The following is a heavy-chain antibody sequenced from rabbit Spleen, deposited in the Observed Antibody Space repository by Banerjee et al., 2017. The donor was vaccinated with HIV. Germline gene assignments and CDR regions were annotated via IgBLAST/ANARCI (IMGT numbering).Heavy chain of an antibody. CDR1: GFSFSSRDC. CDR3: SCGAGEMGRMISRYGIDL. V-gene: IGHV1S40*01. J-gene: IGHJ6*01. CDR2: IYGGVISSS. D-gene: IGHD2-1*01. Sequence: QSLEESGGDLVKPGASLTLTCKASGFSFSSRDCICWVRQAPGKGLEWIACIYGGVISSSDFASCAKGRKGRSKSSKTTVTLQMTRLTSAAAAAKVCSCGAGEMGRMISRYGIDLWGQGTLVTVS.